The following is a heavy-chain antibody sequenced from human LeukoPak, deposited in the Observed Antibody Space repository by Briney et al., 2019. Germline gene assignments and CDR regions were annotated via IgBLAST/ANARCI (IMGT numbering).Heavy chain of an antibody. CDR2: INPNSGGT. CDR1: GYTFAGYY. D-gene: IGHD3-3*01. CDR3: ARGRHHGIWICHCTHKIMDV. V-gene: IGHV1-2*02. J-gene: IGHJ6*04. Sequence: ASVKVSCKASGYTFAGYYMHWVRQAPGQGLEWMGWINPNSGGTNYAQKFQGRVTMTRDTSISTAYMELSRLRSDDTAVYYCARGRHHGIWICHCTHKIMDVWGEGTTVTVSS.